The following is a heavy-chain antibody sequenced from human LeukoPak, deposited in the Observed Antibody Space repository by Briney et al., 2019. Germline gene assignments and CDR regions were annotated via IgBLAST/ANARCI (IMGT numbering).Heavy chain of an antibody. CDR2: IYYSGST. V-gene: IGHV4-30-4*08. D-gene: IGHD2-21*02. J-gene: IGHJ5*02. Sequence: SWVRQPPGKGLEWIGYIYYSGSTYYNPSLKSRVTISVGTSKNQFSLKLSSVTAADTAVYYCASLLRLAYCGGDCYSYWFDPWGQGTLVTVSS. CDR3: ASLLRLAYCGGDCYSYWFDP.